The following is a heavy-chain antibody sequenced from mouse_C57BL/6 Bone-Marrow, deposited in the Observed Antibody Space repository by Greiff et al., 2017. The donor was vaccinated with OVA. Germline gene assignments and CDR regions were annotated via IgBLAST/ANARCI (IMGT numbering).Heavy chain of an antibody. CDR3: AAYYYGSSYGYWYFDV. J-gene: IGHJ1*03. CDR1: GFSLTSYG. CDR2: IWRGGST. Sequence: VKLQESGPGLVQPSQSLSITCTVSGFSLTSYGVHWVRQSPGKGLEWLGVIWRGGSTDYNAAFMSRLSITKDNSKRQVFFKMHSLQADDTAIYYCAAYYYGSSYGYWYFDVWGTGTTVTVSS. D-gene: IGHD1-1*01. V-gene: IGHV2-5*01.